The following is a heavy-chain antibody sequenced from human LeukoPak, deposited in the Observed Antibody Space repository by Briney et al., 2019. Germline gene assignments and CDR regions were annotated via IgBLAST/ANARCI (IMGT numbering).Heavy chain of an antibody. V-gene: IGHV3-7*04. Sequence: GGSLRLSCAGFGFTFSSFWMTWVRQAPGKGREWVANIKEDGSATYYVDSVKGRFTISRDNAKNSLYLQMNSLTAEDTAVYFCARDIGVGGAFDIWGQGTLVTVSS. CDR3: ARDIGVGGAFDI. D-gene: IGHD3-10*01. CDR1: GFTFSSFW. J-gene: IGHJ3*02. CDR2: IKEDGSAT.